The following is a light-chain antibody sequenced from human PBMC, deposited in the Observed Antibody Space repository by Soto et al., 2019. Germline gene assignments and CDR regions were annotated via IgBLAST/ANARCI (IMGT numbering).Light chain of an antibody. Sequence: DIPMTQSPSTLSASVGDTVTITCRASQSISSWLAWYQQKPGKAPKLLIYKASNLETWVPSRFSGSGSETEFTLTISSLQPDDFATYYCQQYNSYSRTFGQGTKVEIK. J-gene: IGKJ1*01. V-gene: IGKV1-5*03. CDR2: KAS. CDR1: QSISSW. CDR3: QQYNSYSRT.